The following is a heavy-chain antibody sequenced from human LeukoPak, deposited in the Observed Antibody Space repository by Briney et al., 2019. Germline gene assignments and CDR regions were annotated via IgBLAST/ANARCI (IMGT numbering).Heavy chain of an antibody. CDR3: ARDGDYDILTGYFAFDI. D-gene: IGHD3-9*01. V-gene: IGHV4-59*01. Sequence: PSETLSLTCTVSGGSISSYYWSWIRQPPGKGLEWIGYIYYSGSTNYNPFLKSRVTISVDTSKNQFSLKLNSVTAADTAVYYCARDGDYDILTGYFAFDIWGQGTMVTVSS. CDR1: GGSISSYY. J-gene: IGHJ3*02. CDR2: IYYSGST.